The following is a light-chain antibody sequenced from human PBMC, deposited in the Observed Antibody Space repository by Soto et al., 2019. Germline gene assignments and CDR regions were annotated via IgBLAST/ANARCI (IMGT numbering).Light chain of an antibody. CDR1: QGIGND. V-gene: IGKV1-6*02. CDR3: LQDFHFPLS. Sequence: AIPMTQSPSSLSASVGDRVTITCRASQGIGNDLAWYQQKPGKAPKLLIYAASTLHSGVPSRFSGNGSGTDFTLTISSLQPGDLASYYCLQDFHFPLSFGGGTKVEIK. J-gene: IGKJ4*01. CDR2: AAS.